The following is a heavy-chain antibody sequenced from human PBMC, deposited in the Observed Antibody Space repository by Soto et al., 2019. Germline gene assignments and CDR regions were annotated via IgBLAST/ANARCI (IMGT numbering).Heavy chain of an antibody. CDR1: GGSISSSSSH. V-gene: IGHV4-39*01. CDR2: VYYTGTT. J-gene: IGHJ2*01. Sequence: QLQLQESGPGLVKPSETLSLTCTVSGGSISSSSSHWGWIRQPPGKELEWIGSVYYTGTTYYNPSLKSRVTIFVDTSKNQFSVKLSSVTAADTAVYYCARLVVFYWYFDLWGRGTLVTVSS. CDR3: ARLVVFYWYFDL. D-gene: IGHD2-15*01.